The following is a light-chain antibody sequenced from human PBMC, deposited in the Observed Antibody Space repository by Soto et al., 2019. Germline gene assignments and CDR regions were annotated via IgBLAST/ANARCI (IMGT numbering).Light chain of an antibody. V-gene: IGKV1D-16*01. CDR1: QDISSW. CDR2: AAS. CDR3: QHYNSYSEA. Sequence: DIQMTQSPSSVSASVGDRVTITCRASQDISSWVAWYQQKPGKAPKLLISAASSLQSGVPRRFSGSGSGTDFTLIISSLQPDDFATYYCQHYNSYSEAFGQGAKVDI. J-gene: IGKJ1*01.